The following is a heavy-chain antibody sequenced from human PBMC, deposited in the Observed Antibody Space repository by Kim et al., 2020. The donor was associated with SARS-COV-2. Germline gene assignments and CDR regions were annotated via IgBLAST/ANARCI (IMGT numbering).Heavy chain of an antibody. V-gene: IGHV3-30*04. CDR1: GFTFSSYA. CDR3: ARGQSSSWQYYYGMDV. Sequence: GGSLRLSCAASGFTFSSYAMHWVRQAPGKGLEWVAVISYDGSNKYYADSVKGRFTISRDNSKNTLYLQMNSLRAEDTAVYYCARGQSSSWQYYYGMDVWGQGTTVTVSS. J-gene: IGHJ6*02. CDR2: ISYDGSNK. D-gene: IGHD6-13*01.